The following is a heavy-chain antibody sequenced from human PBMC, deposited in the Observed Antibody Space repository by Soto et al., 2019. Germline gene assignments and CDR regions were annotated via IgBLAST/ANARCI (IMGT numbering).Heavy chain of an antibody. CDR1: GGTFSSYA. CDR2: IIPIFGTA. J-gene: IGHJ5*02. V-gene: IGHV1-69*12. CDR3: ARDRGGIKATDLPPLDP. Sequence: QVQLVQSGAEVKKPGSSVKVSCKASGGTFSSYAISWVRQAPGQGLEWMGGIIPIFGTANYAQKFQGRVTITADESTSTAYMELSSLRSEDTAVYYCARDRGGIKATDLPPLDPWGQGTLVTVSS. D-gene: IGHD5-12*01.